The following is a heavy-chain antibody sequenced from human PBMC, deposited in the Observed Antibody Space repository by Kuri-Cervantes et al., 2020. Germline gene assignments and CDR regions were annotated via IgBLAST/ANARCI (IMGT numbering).Heavy chain of an antibody. D-gene: IGHD3-3*01. V-gene: IGHV1-24*01. Sequence: ASVKVSCKVSGYTLTELSMHWVRQAPGKGLEWMGGFDPEDGETIYAQKFQGRVTITADKSTSTAYMELSSLRSEDTAVYYCASLLLGYDFWSGYYTGFEGDYYYMDVWGKGTTVTVSS. CDR1: GYTLTELS. J-gene: IGHJ6*03. CDR2: FDPEDGET. CDR3: ASLLLGYDFWSGYYTGFEGDYYYMDV.